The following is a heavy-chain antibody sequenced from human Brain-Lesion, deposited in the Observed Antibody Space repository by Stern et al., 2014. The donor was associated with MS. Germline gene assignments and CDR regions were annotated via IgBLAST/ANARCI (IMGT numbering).Heavy chain of an antibody. D-gene: IGHD3-3*01. Sequence: EVQLVESGGGLVQPGRSLRLSCAASGFIFDDYAIPWVRQAPGKGLEWVSGITSDRGTIVYADSLKGRFTISRDNAKNSLYLQMNSLRVEDTAFYYCATLDFVRPAAGRGWFDPWGQGTLVTVSS. CDR2: ITSDRGTI. V-gene: IGHV3-9*01. CDR1: GFIFDDYA. J-gene: IGHJ5*02. CDR3: ATLDFVRPAAGRGWFDP.